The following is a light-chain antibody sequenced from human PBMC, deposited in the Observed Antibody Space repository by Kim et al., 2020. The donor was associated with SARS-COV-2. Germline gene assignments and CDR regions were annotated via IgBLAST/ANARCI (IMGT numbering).Light chain of an antibody. CDR2: YDD. V-gene: IGLV1-36*01. CDR1: SPNIGKNG. Sequence: RQRVNISWFGSSPNIGKNGVSWYQQLPGKAPKLLIYYDDLLTSGVSDRFSGSKSGSSASLTISGLQSEDEADYYCAAWDDSQDGRVFGGGTQLTVL. J-gene: IGLJ3*02. CDR3: AAWDDSQDGRV.